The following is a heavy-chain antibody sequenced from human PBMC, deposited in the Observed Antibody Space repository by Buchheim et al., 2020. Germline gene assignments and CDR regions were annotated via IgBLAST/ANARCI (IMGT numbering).Heavy chain of an antibody. CDR1: GGSMSGYY. J-gene: IGHJ6*02. V-gene: IGHV4-59*01. D-gene: IGHD4-17*01. Sequence: QVQLQESGPGLVKPSETLSLTCTVSGGSMSGYYWSWIRQPPGKGLEWIGYIYYSGGTRYNPSLKSRVTMSVDTFKNQFSLQLSSVTAADTALYYCARLISKVGDYYYYAMDVWGQGTT. CDR2: IYYSGGT. CDR3: ARLISKVGDYYYYAMDV.